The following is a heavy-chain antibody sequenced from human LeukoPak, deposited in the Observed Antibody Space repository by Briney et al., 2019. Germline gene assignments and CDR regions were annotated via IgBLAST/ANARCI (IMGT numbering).Heavy chain of an antibody. Sequence: SETLSLTCGVYGGSLSGYYWSWIRQTPGRGLEWIGEINQSGRTNYNPSLKSRVTISVETSTTQFSLKLSSVTAADTAVYYCARRGIALTGSWNWYFDLWGRGTLVTVSS. CDR3: ARRGIALTGSWNWYFDL. V-gene: IGHV4-34*01. J-gene: IGHJ2*01. CDR2: INQSGRT. CDR1: GGSLSGYY. D-gene: IGHD6-13*01.